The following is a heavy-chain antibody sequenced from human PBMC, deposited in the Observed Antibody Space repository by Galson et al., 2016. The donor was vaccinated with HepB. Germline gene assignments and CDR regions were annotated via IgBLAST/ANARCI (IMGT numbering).Heavy chain of an antibody. CDR2: ISGSDDST. CDR3: AKTRSRSFFRPYFDY. CDR1: GFTFSIYA. Sequence: SLRLSCAASGFTFSIYALAWVRQAPGKGLEWVSGISGSDDSTSYADSVKGRFTISRDNSKNTLFLQLNSLRAEDTAVYYCAKTRSRSFFRPYFDYWGQGTLVTVSS. D-gene: IGHD3-10*01. J-gene: IGHJ4*02. V-gene: IGHV3-23*01.